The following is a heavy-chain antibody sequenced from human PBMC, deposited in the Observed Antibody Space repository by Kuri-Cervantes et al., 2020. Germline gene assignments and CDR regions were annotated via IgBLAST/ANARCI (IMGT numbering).Heavy chain of an antibody. CDR1: GGTFSSYA. V-gene: IGHV1-69*06. Sequence: SVKVSCKASGGTFSSYAISWVRQAPGQGLEWMGGVIPIFGTANYAQKFQGRVTITADKSTSTAYMELSSLRPDDTAVYYCARDRVQNWFDFWGQGTPVTVSS. CDR3: ARDRVQNWFDF. CDR2: VIPIFGTA. D-gene: IGHD3-10*01. J-gene: IGHJ5*01.